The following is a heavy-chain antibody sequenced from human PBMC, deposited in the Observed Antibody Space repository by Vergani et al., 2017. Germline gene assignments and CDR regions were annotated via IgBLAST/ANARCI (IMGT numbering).Heavy chain of an antibody. J-gene: IGHJ6*02. Sequence: QVQLPESGPGLVKPSQTLSLTCTVSGGSISSYYWSWIRQPPGKGLEWIGYIYYSGSTNYNPSLKSRVTISVDTSKNQFSLKLSSVTAADTAVYYCARADVYYYYGMDVWGQGTTVTVSS. CDR3: ARADVYYYYGMDV. V-gene: IGHV4-59*01. CDR2: IYYSGST. D-gene: IGHD3-16*01. CDR1: GGSISSYY.